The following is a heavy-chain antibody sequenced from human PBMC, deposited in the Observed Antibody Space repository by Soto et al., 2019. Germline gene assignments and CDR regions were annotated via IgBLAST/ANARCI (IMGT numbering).Heavy chain of an antibody. V-gene: IGHV5-51*01. CDR1: GYSFTSYW. CDR2: IYPGDSDI. D-gene: IGHD6-13*01. J-gene: IGHJ4*02. CDR3: ARLQAAAGDNDLTFDY. Sequence: PGESLKISCKGSGYSFTSYWIGWVRQMPGKGLEWMGIIYPGDSDIRYGPSFQGQVTISVDKSISTVYLQWSSLKASDTAMYYCARLQAAAGDNDLTFDYWGQGTLVTVSS.